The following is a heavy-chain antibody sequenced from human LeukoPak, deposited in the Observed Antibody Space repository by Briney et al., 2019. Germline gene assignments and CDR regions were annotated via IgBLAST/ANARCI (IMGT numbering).Heavy chain of an antibody. Sequence: ASVKVSCKASGYTFTGYYMHWVRQAPGQGLEWMGWINPNSGGTNYAQKFQGRVTMTRDTSNSTAYMELSRLRSDDTAVYYCATRPEDGDYRDFYYYYGMDVWGQGTTVTVSS. V-gene: IGHV1-2*02. J-gene: IGHJ6*02. CDR3: ATRPEDGDYRDFYYYYGMDV. CDR1: GYTFTGYY. D-gene: IGHD4-17*01. CDR2: INPNSGGT.